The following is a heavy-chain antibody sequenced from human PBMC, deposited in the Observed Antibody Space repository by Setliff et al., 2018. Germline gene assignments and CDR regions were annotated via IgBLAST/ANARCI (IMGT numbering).Heavy chain of an antibody. CDR1: NGSLNRNGYY. Sequence: KSSETLSLTCTVSNGSLNRNGYYWAWVRQPPGKGLEWIASVYHRGTTYYNPSLKSRVTTSVDTSKNQFSLKLISATAADTAVYYCARVSGFQYMDVWGKGTTVTVSS. D-gene: IGHD3-3*01. V-gene: IGHV4-39*01. CDR2: VYHRGTT. J-gene: IGHJ6*03. CDR3: ARVSGFQYMDV.